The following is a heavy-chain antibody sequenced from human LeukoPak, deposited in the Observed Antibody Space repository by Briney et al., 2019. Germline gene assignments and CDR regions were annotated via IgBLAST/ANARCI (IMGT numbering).Heavy chain of an antibody. CDR3: WVYYFDASAYYALDY. CDR2: INPDGSST. D-gene: IGHD3-22*01. CDR1: GFTFSRYW. J-gene: IGHJ4*02. V-gene: IGHV3-74*01. Sequence: PGGSVRLSWAASGFTFSRYWMHWVRQVPGKGLYWVSRINPDGSSTNYADSVQGRLTISRDNAKNTLYLQMSSLRADDTAIYYCWVYYFDASAYYALDYWGQGTLVTVSS.